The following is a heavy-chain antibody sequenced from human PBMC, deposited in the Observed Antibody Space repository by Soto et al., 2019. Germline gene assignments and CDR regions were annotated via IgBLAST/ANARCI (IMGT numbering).Heavy chain of an antibody. D-gene: IGHD6-13*01. Sequence: GGSLRLSCAVSGFTFSSHAMSWVRQAPGKGLEWVSGISGSGGTTYYADSVKGRFTISRDNSKNTLYLQVNSLRVEDTAVYYCAKDQAAAGTISRYFQHWGQGTLVTVSS. CDR2: ISGSGGTT. CDR1: GFTFSSHA. V-gene: IGHV3-23*01. J-gene: IGHJ1*01. CDR3: AKDQAAAGTISRYFQH.